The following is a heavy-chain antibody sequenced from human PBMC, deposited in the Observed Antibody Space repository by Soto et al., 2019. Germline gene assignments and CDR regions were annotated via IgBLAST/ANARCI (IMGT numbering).Heavy chain of an antibody. Sequence: QVQLVESGGGVVQPGRSLRLSCAASGFTFSSYGMHWVRQAPGKGLEWVAVISYDGSNKYYADSVKGRFTISRDNSKNTLYLQMNSLRAEDTAVYYCAKDSCGGDCYSLDYWGQGTLVTVSS. J-gene: IGHJ4*02. CDR1: GFTFSSYG. CDR2: ISYDGSNK. CDR3: AKDSCGGDCYSLDY. V-gene: IGHV3-30*18. D-gene: IGHD2-21*02.